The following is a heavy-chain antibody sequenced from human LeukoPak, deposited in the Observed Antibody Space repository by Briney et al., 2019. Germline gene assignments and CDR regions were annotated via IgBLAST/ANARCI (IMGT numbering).Heavy chain of an antibody. CDR3: ARLTLSASDWCYDY. J-gene: IGHJ4*02. Sequence: GGSPRLSCTASGFTFSAYWMRWVRQAPGKGLEWVASIHSGGNEKYHVDSVEGRFTVSRDNAKNSLYLQMNSLRTEDTAVYYCARLTLSASDWCYDYWGQGTLVTVSS. D-gene: IGHD5-12*01. CDR2: IHSGGNEK. CDR1: GFTFSAYW. V-gene: IGHV3-7*01.